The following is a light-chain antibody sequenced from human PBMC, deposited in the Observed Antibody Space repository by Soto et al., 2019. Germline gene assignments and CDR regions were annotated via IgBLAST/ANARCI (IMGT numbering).Light chain of an antibody. V-gene: IGLV2-14*01. CDR1: SSDVGRYNY. Sequence: QSALTQPASVSGSPGQSITISCSGTSSDVGRYNYVSWYQQHPGTAPKLMIYEVSNRPSGVSNRFSGSKSGDMASLTISGLQAEDEADYYCSSYTSTFTYVFGAGTKVTVL. CDR3: SSYTSTFTYV. CDR2: EVS. J-gene: IGLJ1*01.